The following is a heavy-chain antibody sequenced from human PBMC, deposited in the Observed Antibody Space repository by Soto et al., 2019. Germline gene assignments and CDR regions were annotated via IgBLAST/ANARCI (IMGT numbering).Heavy chain of an antibody. V-gene: IGHV5-10-1*01. D-gene: IGHD5-18*01. J-gene: IGHJ4*02. CDR2: IDPSDSST. Sequence: GESLKISCKGSVYTFTSYWITWVRQMPGKGLEWMGRIDPSDSSTNYSPSFQGRVTISTDKSISTAHLQWSSLKVSDTAMYYCAATGYTYGYHFDHWGQGTQVTVSS. CDR3: AATGYTYGYHFDH. CDR1: VYTFTSYW.